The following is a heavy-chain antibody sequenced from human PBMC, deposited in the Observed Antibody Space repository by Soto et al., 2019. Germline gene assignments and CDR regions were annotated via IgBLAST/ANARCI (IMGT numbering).Heavy chain of an antibody. CDR2: ITPYKTHT. V-gene: IGHV1-18*01. D-gene: IGHD5-18*01. CDR3: ARFAHNYGFETFHI. J-gene: IGHJ3*02. CDR1: GYTFNNYG. Sequence: QVQLVQSGAEVKKPGASVKVSCKASGYTFNNYGITWVRQAPGQGLEWMGWITPYKTHTNYAQKFQGRVTMTTDTSTSTAYMELRSLRSDDTALYYCARFAHNYGFETFHIWGQGTMVTVSS.